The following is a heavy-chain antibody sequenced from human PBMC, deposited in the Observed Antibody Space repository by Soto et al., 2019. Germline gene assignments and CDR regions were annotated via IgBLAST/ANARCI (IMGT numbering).Heavy chain of an antibody. CDR3: ARDCGGGSCSPGMNV. V-gene: IGHV3-21*01. CDR1: GFDFNSYT. J-gene: IGHJ6*02. Sequence: EVQLVESGGGLVKPGGSLRLSCAASGFDFNSYTINWVRQAPGKRLEWLSSISSSGYIFSTDSVRGRFTISRDNAKNSVSRQITGLRAEDGAVYSGARDCGGGSCSPGMNVWAQGTTATVSS. CDR2: ISSSGYI. D-gene: IGHD2-15*01.